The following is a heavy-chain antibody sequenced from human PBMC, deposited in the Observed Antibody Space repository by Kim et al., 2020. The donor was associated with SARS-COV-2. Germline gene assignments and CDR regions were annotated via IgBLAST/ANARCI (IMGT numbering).Heavy chain of an antibody. V-gene: IGHV3-23*01. CDR3: AKDSGEGGYMDV. CDR1: GLTFSSYA. J-gene: IGHJ6*03. D-gene: IGHD1-26*01. CDR2: ISGSGGIT. Sequence: GGSLRLSCAAPGLTFSSYAMNWVRQAPGKGLEWVSIISGSGGITYYADSVKGRFTISRDNAKNTLYLQMNSLRAEDTAVYYCAKDSGEGGYMDVWGKGTTVTVSS.